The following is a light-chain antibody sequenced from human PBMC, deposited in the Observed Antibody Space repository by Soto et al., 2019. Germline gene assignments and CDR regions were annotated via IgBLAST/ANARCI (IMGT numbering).Light chain of an antibody. CDR2: EGS. Sequence: QSVLTQPASVSGSPGQSITLSCTGTSSDVGSYNLVSWYQQHPVKAPKLMVYEGSKRPSGVSNRFSGSKSGNTASLTISGLHAEDEAYYYCCSCAGSNTFVFGTGTKLTVL. V-gene: IGLV2-23*03. J-gene: IGLJ1*01. CDR3: CSCAGSNTFV. CDR1: SSDVGSYNL.